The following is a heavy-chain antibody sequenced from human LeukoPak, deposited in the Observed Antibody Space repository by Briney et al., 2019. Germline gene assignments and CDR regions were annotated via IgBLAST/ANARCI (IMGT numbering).Heavy chain of an antibody. J-gene: IGHJ4*02. CDR1: GFSLSTSGVG. Sequence: SGPTLVKPTQTLTLTCTFSGFSLSTSGVGVGWIRQPPGKALEWLALIYWDDDKRYSPSLKSRLTITKDNSKNQVVLTMTNMDPVDTATYYCAHRPIAVAVRAFDYWGQGTLVTVSS. CDR3: AHRPIAVAVRAFDY. CDR2: IYWDDDK. V-gene: IGHV2-5*02. D-gene: IGHD6-19*01.